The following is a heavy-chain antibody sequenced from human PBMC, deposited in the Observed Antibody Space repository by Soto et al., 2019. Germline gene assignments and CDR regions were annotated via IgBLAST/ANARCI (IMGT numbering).Heavy chain of an antibody. D-gene: IGHD6-19*01. V-gene: IGHV4-39*01. CDR3: ARQAVARMDHRGWFDP. J-gene: IGHJ5*02. Sequence: SETLSLTGTVSGGYVRSSGYYWGWIRQAPGKGLEWNGTIYYTGSTYYNPSLECRVTIFVDKSRNEFSRILSSVTAADTALYYCARQAVARMDHRGWFDPWGQGTLVTVSS. CDR1: GGYVRSSGYY. CDR2: IYYTGST.